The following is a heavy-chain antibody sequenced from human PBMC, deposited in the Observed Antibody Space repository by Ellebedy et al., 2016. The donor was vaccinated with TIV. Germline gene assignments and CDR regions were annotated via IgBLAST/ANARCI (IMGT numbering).Heavy chain of an antibody. J-gene: IGHJ6*02. D-gene: IGHD5-12*01. CDR2: INSDGSST. Sequence: GESLKISXAASGFTFSSYWMHWVRQAPGKGLVWVSRINSDGSSTSYADSVKGRFTISRDNAKNTLYLQMNSLRAEDTAVYYCARDHTELATVDYYYYYGMDVWGQGTTVTVSS. CDR3: ARDHTELATVDYYYYYGMDV. V-gene: IGHV3-74*01. CDR1: GFTFSSYW.